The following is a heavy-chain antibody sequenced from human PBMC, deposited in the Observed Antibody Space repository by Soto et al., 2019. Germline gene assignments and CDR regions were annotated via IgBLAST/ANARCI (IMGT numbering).Heavy chain of an antibody. Sequence: SVKVSCKASGGTFSSYAISWVRQAPGQGLEWMGGIIPIFGTANYAQKFQGRVTITADKSTSTAYMELSSLRSEDTAVYYCARMATSGTLNWFDPWGQGTLVTVSS. V-gene: IGHV1-69*06. CDR3: ARMATSGTLNWFDP. J-gene: IGHJ5*02. CDR1: GGTFSSYA. CDR2: IIPIFGTA.